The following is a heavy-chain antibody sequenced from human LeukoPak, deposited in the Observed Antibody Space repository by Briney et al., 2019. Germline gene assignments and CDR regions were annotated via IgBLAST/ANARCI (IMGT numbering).Heavy chain of an antibody. V-gene: IGHV3-23*01. D-gene: IGHD6-13*01. CDR2: ISGSGSST. Sequence: GGSLRLSCAASGFTFSSYGMSWVRQAPGKGLEWVSGISGSGSSTYYADSVKGRVTISRDNSKNTLYLQMNSLRAEDTAVYYCAKPNDSGWWMFDYWGQGTLVAVSS. CDR1: GFTFSSYG. J-gene: IGHJ4*02. CDR3: AKPNDSGWWMFDY.